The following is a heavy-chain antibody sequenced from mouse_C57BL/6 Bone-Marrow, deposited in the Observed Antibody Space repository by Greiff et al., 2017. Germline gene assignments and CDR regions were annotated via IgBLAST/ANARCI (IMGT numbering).Heavy chain of an antibody. CDR1: GYAFTNYL. D-gene: IGHD2-4*01. J-gene: IGHJ2*01. CDR3: AREGGYDYGDWCDY. CDR2: INPGSGGT. V-gene: IGHV1-54*01. Sequence: QVQLQQSGAELVRPGTSVKVSCKASGYAFTNYLIEWVKQRPGQGLEWIGVINPGSGGTTYNEKFKGKATLTADKSSSTAYMQLSSLTSEDSAVYFCAREGGYDYGDWCDYWGQGTTLTVSS.